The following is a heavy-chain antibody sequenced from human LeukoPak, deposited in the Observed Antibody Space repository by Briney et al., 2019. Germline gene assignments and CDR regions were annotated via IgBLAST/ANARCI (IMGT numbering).Heavy chain of an antibody. CDR2: IYYSGST. CDR1: GGSISSSSYY. D-gene: IGHD4-11*01. V-gene: IGHV4-61*01. Sequence: SETLSLTCTVSGGSISSSSYYWSWIRQPPGKGLEWIGYIYYSGSTNYNPSLKSRVTISVDTSKNQFSLKLSSVTAADTAVYYCARAPVTTESYYYYYYMDVWGKGTTVTVSS. J-gene: IGHJ6*03. CDR3: ARAPVTTESYYYYYYMDV.